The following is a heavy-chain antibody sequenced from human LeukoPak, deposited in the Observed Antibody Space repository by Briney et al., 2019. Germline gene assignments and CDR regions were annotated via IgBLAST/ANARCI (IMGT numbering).Heavy chain of an antibody. CDR2: IKEDGSEK. Sequence: PGESLRLSCAASGFTFSSYWMSWVRQAPGKGLEWVANIKEDGSEKYYVDSVKGRFAISRDNAKNSLYLQMNSLRVEDTAVYYRARGGAARPDFWGQGTLVTVSS. D-gene: IGHD6-6*01. CDR3: ARGGAARPDF. CDR1: GFTFSSYW. V-gene: IGHV3-7*01. J-gene: IGHJ4*02.